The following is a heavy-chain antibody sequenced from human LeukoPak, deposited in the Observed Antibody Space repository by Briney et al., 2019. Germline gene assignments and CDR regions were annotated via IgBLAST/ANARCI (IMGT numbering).Heavy chain of an antibody. D-gene: IGHD2-15*01. J-gene: IGHJ4*02. V-gene: IGHV3-48*01. CDR3: ARENGYCSGGSCSKGGVDY. CDR1: GFTFSSYS. Sequence: GGSLRLSCAASGFTFSSYSMNWVRQAPGKGLEWVSYISSSSSTIYYADSVKGRFTISRDNAKNSLYLQMNSLRAEDTAVYYCARENGYCSGGSCSKGGVDYWGQGTLVTVSS. CDR2: ISSSSSTI.